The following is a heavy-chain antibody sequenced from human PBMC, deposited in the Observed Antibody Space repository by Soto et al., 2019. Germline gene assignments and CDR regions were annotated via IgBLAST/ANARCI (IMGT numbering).Heavy chain of an antibody. CDR3: ARVVRGGYDFWSGTPGYYGMDV. CDR1: GGSFSGYY. J-gene: IGHJ6*02. Sequence: NPSETLSLTCAVYGGSFSGYYWSWIRQPPGKGLEWIGEINHSGSTNYNPSLKSRVTISVDTSKNQFSLKLSSVTAADTAVYYCARVVRGGYDFWSGTPGYYGMDVWGQGTTVTVS. D-gene: IGHD3-3*01. CDR2: INHSGST. V-gene: IGHV4-34*01.